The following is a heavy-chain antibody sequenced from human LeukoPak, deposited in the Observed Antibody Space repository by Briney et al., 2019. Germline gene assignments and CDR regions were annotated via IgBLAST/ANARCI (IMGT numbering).Heavy chain of an antibody. CDR1: GFTFSSYA. V-gene: IGHV3-64*01. J-gene: IGHJ4*02. D-gene: IGHD6-19*01. Sequence: GGSLRLSCAASGFTFSSYAMHWVRQAPGKGLEYVSAISSNGGSTYYANSVKGRFTISRDNSKNTLYLQMGSLRAEDMAVYYCARTYSSGWLVDYWGQGTLVTVSS. CDR2: ISSNGGST. CDR3: ARTYSSGWLVDY.